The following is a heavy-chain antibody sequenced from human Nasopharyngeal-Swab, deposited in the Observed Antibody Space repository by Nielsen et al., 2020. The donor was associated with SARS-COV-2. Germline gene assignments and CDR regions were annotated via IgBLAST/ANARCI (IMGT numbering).Heavy chain of an antibody. CDR3: ARVPCSSTSCYVGGYGMDV. J-gene: IGHJ6*02. D-gene: IGHD2-2*01. CDR1: GFTFSTST. V-gene: IGHV3-23*01. CDR2: ITGSGDYT. Sequence: GESLKISCAASGFTFSTSTMSWVRQAPGKGLEWVSAITGSGDYTSYADSVKGRFTISRGNSKNTLYLQMNSLRAEDTAVYYCARVPCSSTSCYVGGYGMDVWGQGTTVTVSS.